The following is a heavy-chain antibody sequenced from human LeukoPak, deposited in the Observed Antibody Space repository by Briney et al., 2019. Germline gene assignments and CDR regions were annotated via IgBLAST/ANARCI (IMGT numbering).Heavy chain of an antibody. V-gene: IGHV4-59*01. CDR3: ARDSMVRGAKGFDY. J-gene: IGHJ4*02. CDR1: GGSMNSYY. Sequence: SETLSLTCTVSGGSMNSYYWSWIRQPPGRGLEWIGYIYNSGSTNYNPSLKSRVTISMDTSENQFSLKLTSVTAADTAVYYCARDSMVRGAKGFDYWGQGTLVTVSS. CDR2: IYNSGST. D-gene: IGHD3-10*01.